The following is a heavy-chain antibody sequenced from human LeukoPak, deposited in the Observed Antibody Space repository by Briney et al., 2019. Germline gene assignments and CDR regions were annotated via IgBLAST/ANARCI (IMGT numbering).Heavy chain of an antibody. CDR1: GASITSYY. J-gene: IGHJ5*02. CDR3: AREFSTNWFDP. CDR2: IYVTGST. V-gene: IGHV4-4*07. Sequence: SETLSPTCTVSGASITSYYWSWIRQPAGKGLEWIGRIYVTGSTNYNPSLESRVTMSLDTSKNHLSLKVTSVTAADTAVYYCAREFSTNWFDPWGQGTLVTVSS.